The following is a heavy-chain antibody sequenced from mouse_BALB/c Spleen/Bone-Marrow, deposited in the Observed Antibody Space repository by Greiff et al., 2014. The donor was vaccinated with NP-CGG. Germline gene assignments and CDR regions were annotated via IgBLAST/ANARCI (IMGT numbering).Heavy chain of an antibody. J-gene: IGHJ2*01. V-gene: IGHV1-55*01. CDR3: AIEKDWVLDY. CDR1: GYTFTSYW. CDR2: IYPGSDST. Sequence: QVQLKESGAELMTPGNTVKMYCKASGYTFTSYWMHWVKQRPGQGFEWIGDIYPGSDSTNYNEKFKSKATLTVDTSSSTAYMQLSSLTSEDSAVYYCAIEKDWVLDYWGQGTTLPVSS. D-gene: IGHD4-1*01.